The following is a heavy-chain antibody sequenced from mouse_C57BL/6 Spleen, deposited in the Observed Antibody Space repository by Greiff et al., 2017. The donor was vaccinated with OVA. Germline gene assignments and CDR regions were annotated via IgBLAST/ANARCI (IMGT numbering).Heavy chain of an antibody. D-gene: IGHD2-12*01. J-gene: IGHJ2*01. V-gene: IGHV1-82*01. Sequence: QVQLQQSGPELVKPGASVKISCKASGYAFSSSWMNWVKQRPGKGLEWIGRIYPGDGDTNYNGKFKGKATLTADKSSSTAYMQLSSLTSEDSAVYCGAKGDSHFVHFDYWGQGTTLTVSS. CDR1: GYAFSSSW. CDR3: AKGDSHFVHFDY. CDR2: IYPGDGDT.